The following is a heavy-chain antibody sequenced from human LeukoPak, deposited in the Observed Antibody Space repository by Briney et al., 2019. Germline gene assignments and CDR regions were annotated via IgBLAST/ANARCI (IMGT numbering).Heavy chain of an antibody. CDR1: GSIFTYYY. D-gene: IGHD5-18*01. J-gene: IGHJ5*02. CDR2: IKPDSGGT. Sequence: GASGTVSFTAAGSIFTYYYMHWVRQAPGQGHGWMGLIKPDSGGTNYEQKFQGRVIMTLDTSISPAYMELTRLTSDDTAVYYCSRGLAMVTTYRGGHWFDPWGQGTLVTVSS. V-gene: IGHV1-2*02. CDR3: SRGLAMVTTYRGGHWFDP.